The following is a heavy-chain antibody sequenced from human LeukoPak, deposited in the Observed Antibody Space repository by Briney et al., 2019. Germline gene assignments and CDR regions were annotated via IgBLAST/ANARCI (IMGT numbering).Heavy chain of an antibody. Sequence: PSETLSLTCAVYGGSFSGYYWSWIRQPPGKGLEWIGEINHSGSTNYNPSLKSRVTISVDTSKNQFSLKLSSVTAAGTAVYYCARGRKRNWNVRCYYGMDVWGQGTTVTVSS. CDR2: INHSGST. CDR1: GGSFSGYY. CDR3: ARGRKRNWNVRCYYGMDV. D-gene: IGHD1-1*01. V-gene: IGHV4-34*01. J-gene: IGHJ6*02.